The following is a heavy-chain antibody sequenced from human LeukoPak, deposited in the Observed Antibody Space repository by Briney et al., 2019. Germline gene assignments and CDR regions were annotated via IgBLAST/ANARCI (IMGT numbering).Heavy chain of an antibody. CDR2: IIEDGNLK. CDR3: AELGITMIGGV. D-gene: IGHD3-10*02. Sequence: PRESLRLSCAASGFTFSAYWMTWVRQAPGKGLAWVANIIEDGNLKYYVDSVKGRFTISRDNTRNSLYLQMNSLRAEETAVYYCAELGITMIGGVWGKGTTVTISS. V-gene: IGHV3-7*01. J-gene: IGHJ6*04. CDR1: GFTFSAYW.